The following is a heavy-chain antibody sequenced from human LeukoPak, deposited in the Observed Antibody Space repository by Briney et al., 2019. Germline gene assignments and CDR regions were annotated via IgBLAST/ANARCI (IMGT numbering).Heavy chain of an antibody. D-gene: IGHD4-23*01. CDR1: GYSFTSYW. J-gene: IGHJ5*02. CDR3: ARQLTTVVTNDWFDP. V-gene: IGHV5-51*01. CDR2: IYPGDSDT. Sequence: HGESLKISCKGSGYSFTSYWIGWVRQMPGKGLEWMGIIYPGDSDTRYSPSFQGQVTISADKSISTAYLQWSSLKASDTAMYYCARQLTTVVTNDWFDPWGQGTLVTVS.